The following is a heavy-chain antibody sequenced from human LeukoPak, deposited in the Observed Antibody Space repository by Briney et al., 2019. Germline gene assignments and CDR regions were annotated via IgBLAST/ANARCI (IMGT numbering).Heavy chain of an antibody. CDR2: IYYSGST. J-gene: IGHJ4*02. CDR3: AREKWTFDY. V-gene: IGHV4-59*01. D-gene: IGHD1-26*01. Sequence: AETLSLTCTVSGGSLSGYYWSWIRQPPGKGLEWIGYIYYSGSTNYNPSLKSRVTISVDTSKNQFSLKLSSVTAADTAVYYCAREKWTFDYWGQGTLVTVSS. CDR1: GGSLSGYY.